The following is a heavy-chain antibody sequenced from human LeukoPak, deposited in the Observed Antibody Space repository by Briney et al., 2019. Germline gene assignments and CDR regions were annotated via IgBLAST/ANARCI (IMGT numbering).Heavy chain of an antibody. J-gene: IGHJ6*03. Sequence: GGSLRLSCAASGFTFSSYGMHWVRQAPGKGLEWVAFIRYDGSNKYYADSVKGRFTISRDNSKNTLYLQMNSLRAEDTAVYYCAKDHEDYGDYVGPARVYYYYMDVWGKGTTVTVSS. CDR2: IRYDGSNK. D-gene: IGHD4-17*01. CDR1: GFTFSSYG. CDR3: AKDHEDYGDYVGPARVYYYYMDV. V-gene: IGHV3-30*02.